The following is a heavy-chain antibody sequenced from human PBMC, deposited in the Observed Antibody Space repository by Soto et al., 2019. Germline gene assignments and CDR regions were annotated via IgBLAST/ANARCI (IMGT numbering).Heavy chain of an antibody. CDR3: ARSVDIVATITSYYFDY. D-gene: IGHD5-12*01. J-gene: IGHJ4*02. CDR1: GGTFSSYA. CDR2: IIPIFGTA. Sequence: GASVKVSCKASGGTFSSYAISWVRQAPGQGLEWMGGIIPIFGTANYAQKFQGRVTITADESTSTAYMELSSLRSEDTAVYYCARSVDIVATITSYYFDYWAQATLVTVSS. V-gene: IGHV1-69*13.